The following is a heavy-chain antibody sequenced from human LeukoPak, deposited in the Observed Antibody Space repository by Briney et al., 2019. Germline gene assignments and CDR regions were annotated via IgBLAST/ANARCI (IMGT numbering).Heavy chain of an antibody. CDR3: AREPPESFRFDY. D-gene: IGHD3-16*02. CDR1: GYTFTSYY. CDR2: IRPSGGRA. V-gene: IGHV1-46*01. J-gene: IGHJ4*02. Sequence: GASVKVSCTASGYTFTSYYIHWVRQAPGQGLEWMGIIRPSGGRASYPQNFQGRVTMTMDMSASTVHMELSSLTSEDTAMYYCAREPPESFRFDYWGQGAPVTVSS.